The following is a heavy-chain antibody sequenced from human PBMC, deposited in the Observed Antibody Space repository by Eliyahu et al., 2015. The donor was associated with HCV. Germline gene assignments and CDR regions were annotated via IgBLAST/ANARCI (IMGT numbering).Heavy chain of an antibody. CDR3: ARHGVVVVGNWFDP. CDR2: IYYSGST. Sequence: QLQLQESGPGLVKPSETLSLTCXVXGGSISSSSYYWXWIRQPPGKGLEWIGSIYYSGSTYYNPSLKSRVTISVDTSKNQFSLKLSSVTAADTAVYYCARHGVVVVGNWFDPWGQGTLVTVSP. D-gene: IGHD3-22*01. V-gene: IGHV4-39*01. CDR1: GGSISSSSYY. J-gene: IGHJ5*02.